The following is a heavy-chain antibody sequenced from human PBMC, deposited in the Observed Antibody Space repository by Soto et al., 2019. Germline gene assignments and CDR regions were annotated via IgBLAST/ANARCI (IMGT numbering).Heavy chain of an antibody. D-gene: IGHD3-22*01. J-gene: IGHJ3*02. Sequence: ASVKVSCKASGYTFTSYAMHWVRQAPGQRLEWMGWINAGNGNTNYAQKLQGRVTMTTDTSTSTAYMELRSLRSDDTAVYYCAREFYYDSSGPGVGAFDIWGQGTMVTVSS. CDR3: AREFYYDSSGPGVGAFDI. V-gene: IGHV1-3*01. CDR1: GYTFTSYA. CDR2: INAGNGNT.